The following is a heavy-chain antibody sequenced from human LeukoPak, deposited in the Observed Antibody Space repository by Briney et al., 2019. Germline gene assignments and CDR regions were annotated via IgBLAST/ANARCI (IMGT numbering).Heavy chain of an antibody. V-gene: IGHV1-8*03. CDR3: ARGIGGGITMIVVGRRDAFDI. J-gene: IGHJ3*02. CDR2: MNPNSGNT. D-gene: IGHD3-22*01. CDR1: GYTFTSYD. Sequence: ASVKVSCKASGYTFTSYDINWVRQATGQGLEWMGWMNPNSGNTGYAQKFQGRVTITRNTSISTAYMELSSLRSEDTAVYYCARGIGGGITMIVVGRRDAFDIWGQGTMVTVSS.